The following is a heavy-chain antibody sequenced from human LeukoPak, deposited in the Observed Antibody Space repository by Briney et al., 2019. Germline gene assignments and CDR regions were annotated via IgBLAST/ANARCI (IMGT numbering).Heavy chain of an antibody. Sequence: SETLSLTCTVSGGSISSYYWSWIRQPPGKGLEWIGYIYYSGSTNYNPSLKSRVTISVDTSKNQFSLKLSSVTAADTAVYYCARGGGYDSSGKLLPFKAYYYYGMDVWGQGTTVTVSS. D-gene: IGHD3-22*01. V-gene: IGHV4-59*08. CDR2: IYYSGST. CDR1: GGSISSYY. CDR3: ARGGGYDSSGKLLPFKAYYYYGMDV. J-gene: IGHJ6*02.